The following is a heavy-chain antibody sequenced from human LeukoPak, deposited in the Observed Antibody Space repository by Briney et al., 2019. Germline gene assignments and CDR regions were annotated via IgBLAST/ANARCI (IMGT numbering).Heavy chain of an antibody. CDR3: ARGARVWDYYYYYMDV. CDR1: GGSISSYY. D-gene: IGHD3-16*01. J-gene: IGHJ6*03. V-gene: IGHV4-4*09. Sequence: SETLSLTCTVSGGSISSYYWSWIRQPPGKGLEWIGYIYTSGSTNYNPSLKSRVTISVDTSKNQFSLKLSSVTAADTAVYYCARGARVWDYYYYYMDVWGKGTTVTVSS. CDR2: IYTSGST.